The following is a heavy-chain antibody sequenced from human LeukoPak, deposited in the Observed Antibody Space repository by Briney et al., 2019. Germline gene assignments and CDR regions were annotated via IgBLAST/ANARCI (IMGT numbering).Heavy chain of an antibody. CDR3: ARGEKYYYDSSGYYYFDY. CDR1: GGSISSYY. V-gene: IGHV4-59*01. J-gene: IGHJ4*02. Sequence: SETLSLTCTASGGSISSYYWSWFRQPPGKGLEWIGYIYYSGSTNYNPSLKSRVTISVDTSKKQFSLKLSFVTAADTAVYYCARGEKYYYDSSGYYYFDYWGQGTLVTVSS. D-gene: IGHD3-22*01. CDR2: IYYSGST.